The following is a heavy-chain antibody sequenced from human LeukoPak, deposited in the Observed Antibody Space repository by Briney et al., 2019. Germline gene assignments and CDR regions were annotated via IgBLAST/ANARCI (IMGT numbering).Heavy chain of an antibody. CDR1: GFTLSNYW. D-gene: IGHD3-10*01. CDR2: IKSDGRT. Sequence: GGSLRLSCAAAGFTLSNYWMHWVRQAPGKGLVWVSRIKSDGRTNYADSVKGRFTISRDNSKNTLYLQMNSLRAEDTAVYYCAKGGRLLWFGEPTDFFDYWGQGTLVTVSS. CDR3: AKGGRLLWFGEPTDFFDY. J-gene: IGHJ4*02. V-gene: IGHV3-74*01.